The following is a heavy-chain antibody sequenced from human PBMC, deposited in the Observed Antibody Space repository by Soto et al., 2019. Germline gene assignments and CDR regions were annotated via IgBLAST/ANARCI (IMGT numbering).Heavy chain of an antibody. CDR2: ISYDGINK. CDR1: GLTFSSYC. V-gene: IGHV3-30*03. Sequence: GGSLRVSCAASGLTFSSYCMHWVRQAACKGLESVAVISYDGINKYYADSVKGRFTISRDNSKNTLYLQMNSLRAEDTAVYYCATHYHFWSDSDYWCRVTLVTVCS. D-gene: IGHD3-3*02. J-gene: IGHJ4*02. CDR3: ATHYHFWSDSDY.